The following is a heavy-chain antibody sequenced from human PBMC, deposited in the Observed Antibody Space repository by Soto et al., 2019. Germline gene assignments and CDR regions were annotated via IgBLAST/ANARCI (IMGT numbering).Heavy chain of an antibody. Sequence: EVQLVESGGGLVQPGGSLRLSCAASGFTFSSFHMNWVRQAPGRGLEWVAYITSSSDTIYYSDSVKGRFTISRDNGKNSLFLQMHSLRDEDTAVYYCARVVVVIPPGYYYAMDVWGQGTTVTVSS. D-gene: IGHD3-22*01. CDR3: ARVVVVIPPGYYYAMDV. CDR2: ITSSSDTI. CDR1: GFTFSSFH. J-gene: IGHJ6*02. V-gene: IGHV3-48*02.